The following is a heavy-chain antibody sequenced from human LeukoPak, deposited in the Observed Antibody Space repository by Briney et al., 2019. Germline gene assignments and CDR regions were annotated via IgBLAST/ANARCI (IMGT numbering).Heavy chain of an antibody. CDR1: GFTFSSYS. Sequence: SGGSLRLSCAASGFTFSSYSMNWVRQAPGKGLEWVSVIYSGGSTYYADSVKGRFTISRDNSKNTLYLQMNSLRAEDTAVYYCARVSLIHYYMDVWGKGTTVTISS. J-gene: IGHJ6*03. D-gene: IGHD2-8*01. V-gene: IGHV3-66*01. CDR3: ARVSLIHYYMDV. CDR2: IYSGGST.